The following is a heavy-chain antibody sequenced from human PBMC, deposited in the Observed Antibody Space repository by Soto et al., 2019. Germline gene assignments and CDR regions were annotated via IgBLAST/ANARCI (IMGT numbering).Heavy chain of an antibody. Sequence: QVQLQXSGPGLVKPSETLSLTCTVSGGTISSWYWSWIRQPPGKGLEWIGYIYYSGSTNCNPSLKSRVTISVDTSKNQFSLKLSSVTAADTAVYYCARRYGSAIDYWGQGTLVTVSS. J-gene: IGHJ4*02. CDR2: IYYSGST. CDR3: ARRYGSAIDY. CDR1: GGTISSWY. D-gene: IGHD1-26*01. V-gene: IGHV4-59*08.